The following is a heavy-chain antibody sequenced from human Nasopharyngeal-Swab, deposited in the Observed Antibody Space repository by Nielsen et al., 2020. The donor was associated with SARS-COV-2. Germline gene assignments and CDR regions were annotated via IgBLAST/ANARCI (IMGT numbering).Heavy chain of an antibody. CDR3: AKWMGVFMVYAVLGGLDV. CDR1: GFTFNNHG. CDR2: ISYEGSKK. J-gene: IGHJ6*02. D-gene: IGHD2-8*01. Sequence: GESLKISCVASGFTFNNHGMHWVRQAPGMGLEWVAVISYEGSKKEYADSVKGRFTISRDNSKNTLFLQMNSLTTEDTAVYYCAKWMGVFMVYAVLGGLDVWGQGTTVTVSS. V-gene: IGHV3-30*18.